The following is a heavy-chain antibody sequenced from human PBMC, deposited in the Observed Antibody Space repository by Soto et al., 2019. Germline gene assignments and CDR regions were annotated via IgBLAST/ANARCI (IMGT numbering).Heavy chain of an antibody. CDR2: ISVYDGKT. Sequence: ASVKVSCKACGYTFNSHGLSWVRQAPGQRLEWMGWISVYDGKTNYAQKFQGRVTITTDTFTSTAYMELTSLTSGDTAIYYCARPDYYNTGSGAFDIWGQGTMVTVSS. CDR1: GYTFNSHG. J-gene: IGHJ3*02. CDR3: ARPDYYNTGSGAFDI. D-gene: IGHD3-22*01. V-gene: IGHV1-18*01.